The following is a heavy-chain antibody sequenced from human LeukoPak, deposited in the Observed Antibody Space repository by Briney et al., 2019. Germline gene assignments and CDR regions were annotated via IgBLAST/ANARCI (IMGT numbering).Heavy chain of an antibody. CDR2: IYRGGNT. CDR3: ARCPYYDRSGYYAHYYYGMDV. Sequence: PGGSLRLSCSASGFVVSSNYMTWVRRTPRKGLEWVSVIYRGGNTYYADSVKGRFTISRDNSENSLYLQMNSLTVEDTAVYYCARCPYYDRSGYYAHYYYGMDVWGQGTTVTVSS. CDR1: GFVVSSNY. D-gene: IGHD3-22*01. V-gene: IGHV3-66*01. J-gene: IGHJ6*02.